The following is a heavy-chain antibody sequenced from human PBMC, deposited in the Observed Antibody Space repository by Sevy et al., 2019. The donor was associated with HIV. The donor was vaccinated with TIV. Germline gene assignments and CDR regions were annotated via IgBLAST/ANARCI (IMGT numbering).Heavy chain of an antibody. D-gene: IGHD3-9*01. CDR2: VYYFGST. J-gene: IGHJ6*02. CDR1: GASVSAANDY. V-gene: IGHV4-61*01. Sequence: SETLSLTCSVSGASVSAANDYWSWIRQPPGKGPEWIGNVYYFGSTNYNPSLKSRVTISLDTSKKQFSLKLSSVTAADTAVYYCARDQYYDIGTGLYAMDVWGQGTTVTVSS. CDR3: ARDQYYDIGTGLYAMDV.